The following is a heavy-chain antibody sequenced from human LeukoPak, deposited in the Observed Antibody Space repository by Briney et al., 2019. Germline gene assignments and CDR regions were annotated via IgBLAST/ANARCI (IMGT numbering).Heavy chain of an antibody. J-gene: IGHJ3*02. CDR2: IYYSGST. CDR1: GGSISSYY. V-gene: IGHV4-59*01. Sequence: SETLSLTCTVSGGSISSYYWSWIRQPPGKGLEWIGYIYYSGSTNYNPSLKSRVTISVDTSKNQFSLKLSSVTAADTAVYYCARDIAKSSGSYSDVFDIWGQGTMVTVSS. D-gene: IGHD1-26*01. CDR3: ARDIAKSSGSYSDVFDI.